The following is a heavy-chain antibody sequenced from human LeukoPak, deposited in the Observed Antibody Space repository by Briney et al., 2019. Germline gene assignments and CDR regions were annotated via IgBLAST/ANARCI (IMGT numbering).Heavy chain of an antibody. V-gene: IGHV3-30*18. J-gene: IGHJ4*02. Sequence: PGRSLRLSCAASGFTFSSYGMHWVRQAPGKGLEWVAVISYDGSNKYYADSVKGRFTISRDNSKNTLYLQMNSLRAEDTAVYYCAKKKGITIFGVPEPPNKLDYWGQGTLVTVSS. CDR2: ISYDGSNK. D-gene: IGHD3-3*01. CDR3: AKKKGITIFGVPEPPNKLDY. CDR1: GFTFSSYG.